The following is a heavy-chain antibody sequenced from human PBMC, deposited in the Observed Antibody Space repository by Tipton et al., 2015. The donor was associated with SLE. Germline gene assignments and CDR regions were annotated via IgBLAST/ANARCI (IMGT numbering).Heavy chain of an antibody. V-gene: IGHV4-39*01. Sequence: TLSLTCVVSGGSISNTHYYWGWIRQPPGKGLEWIGTVYYSGTTYYGPSLKSRVTISIDTSKNQFSLKLSSVTAADTAIYYCATRGSSSWYFFDYWGQGTLVTVSS. D-gene: IGHD6-13*01. CDR2: VYYSGTT. CDR3: ATRGSSSWYFFDY. J-gene: IGHJ4*02. CDR1: GGSISNTHYY.